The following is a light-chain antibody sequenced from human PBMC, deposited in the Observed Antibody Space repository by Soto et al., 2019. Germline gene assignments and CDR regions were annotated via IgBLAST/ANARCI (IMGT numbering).Light chain of an antibody. CDR2: ATS. Sequence: EIVLTQSPGTLSLSPGERATLSCRASQSVSSTYLAWYQHKPGQAPRLLIYATSSRATGIADRFSGSGSGTDFTLTISRLEPEDCAVYYCQLYHNSLYTFGPGTKVEIK. J-gene: IGKJ3*01. CDR1: QSVSSTY. CDR3: QLYHNSLYT. V-gene: IGKV3-20*01.